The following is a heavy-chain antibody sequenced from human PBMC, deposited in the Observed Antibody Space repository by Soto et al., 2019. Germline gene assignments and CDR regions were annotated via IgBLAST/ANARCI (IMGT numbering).Heavy chain of an antibody. Sequence: PSQTLSLTCAISGDSVSSNSAAWNWIRQPPSGGLEWLGRTYFRSKWYNEYAVSVKSRITFDPDTSKNQVSLQLNSVTPEDTAVYYCARDLGGIDYWGQGILVTVSS. CDR3: ARDLGGIDY. CDR2: TYFRSKWYN. CDR1: GDSVSSNSAA. V-gene: IGHV6-1*01. D-gene: IGHD3-16*01. J-gene: IGHJ4*02.